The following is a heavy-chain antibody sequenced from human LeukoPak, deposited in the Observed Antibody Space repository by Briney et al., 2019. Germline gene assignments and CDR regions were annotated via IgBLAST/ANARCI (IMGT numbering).Heavy chain of an antibody. Sequence: PGGSLRLSCAASGFTVSSNYVSWVRQAPGKGLEWVSVIYSGGSTYYADSVKGRFTISRDNSKNTLYLQMNSLRAEDTAVYYCARVLRNDSSGNDAFDIWGQGTMVTVSS. D-gene: IGHD3-22*01. CDR2: IYSGGST. V-gene: IGHV3-53*01. CDR3: ARVLRNDSSGNDAFDI. J-gene: IGHJ3*02. CDR1: GFTVSSNY.